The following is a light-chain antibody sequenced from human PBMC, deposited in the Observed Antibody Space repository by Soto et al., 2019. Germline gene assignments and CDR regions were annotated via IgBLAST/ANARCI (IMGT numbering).Light chain of an antibody. Sequence: EIVMTQSPATLSVSPGERATLSCRASQSISTELAWYQQKPGQPPRLLIYSASTRATGVPARFTGSGAGSECTLTISGLQSEDFAVYYCQQGHNWPLTFGQGTRLEI. CDR2: SAS. J-gene: IGKJ2*01. CDR1: QSISTE. CDR3: QQGHNWPLT. V-gene: IGKV3-15*01.